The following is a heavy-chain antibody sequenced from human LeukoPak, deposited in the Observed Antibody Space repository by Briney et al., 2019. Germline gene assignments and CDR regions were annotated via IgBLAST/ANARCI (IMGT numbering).Heavy chain of an antibody. CDR3: AREGWAFGGVAGNFNY. J-gene: IGHJ4*02. CDR2: ISSSRGRSSI. D-gene: IGHD3-16*01. Sequence: GGSLRLSCAASGFTFSNYGINWVRQAPGKGLEWVSYISSSRGRSSIYCTDSVKGRFTVSRDNAKNSLYLQMNSLRAEDTAVYYCAREGWAFGGVAGNFNYWGQGTLVTVSS. V-gene: IGHV3-48*04. CDR1: GFTFSNYG.